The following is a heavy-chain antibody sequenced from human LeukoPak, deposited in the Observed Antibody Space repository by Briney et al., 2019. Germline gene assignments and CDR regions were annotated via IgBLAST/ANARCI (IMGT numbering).Heavy chain of an antibody. D-gene: IGHD3-16*02. CDR3: ARGGGYYDYVWGSYRAYYYYGMDV. Sequence: SVKVSCKASGGTFSSYAISWVRQAPGQGLEWMGGITPIFGTANYAQKFQGRVTITADESTSTAYMELSSLRSEDTAVYYCARGGGYYDYVWGSYRAYYYYGMDVWGQGTTVTVSS. J-gene: IGHJ6*02. V-gene: IGHV1-69*13. CDR2: ITPIFGTA. CDR1: GGTFSSYA.